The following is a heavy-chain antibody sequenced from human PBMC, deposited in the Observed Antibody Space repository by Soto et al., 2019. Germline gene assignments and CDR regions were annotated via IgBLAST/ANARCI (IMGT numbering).Heavy chain of an antibody. V-gene: IGHV4-39*07. Sequence: QLQESGPGLVKPSETISLTCVVSNESISNRNYYWGWIRQPPGKGLEWIGSIYYTGSTNYNPSLQSRVTIFFDTSKNQFSLNLASVTAADTASYYCAIHHLSQRGWLSCWGQGTLVNGS. CDR2: IYYTGST. D-gene: IGHD2-2*01. CDR1: NESISNRNYY. CDR3: AIHHLSQRGWLSC. J-gene: IGHJ4*02.